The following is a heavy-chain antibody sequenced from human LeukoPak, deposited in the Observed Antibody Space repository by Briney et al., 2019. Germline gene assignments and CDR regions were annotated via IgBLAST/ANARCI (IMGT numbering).Heavy chain of an antibody. CDR3: ARGPPLRYYDSSGVGGVWFDP. V-gene: IGHV1-8*02. CDR1: GGTFSSYA. Sequence: EASVKVSCKASGGTFSSYAISWVRQAPGQGLEWMGWMNPNSGNTGYAQKFQGRVTMTRNTSISTAYMELSSLRSEDTAVYYCARGPPLRYYDSSGVGGVWFDPWGQGTLVTVSS. CDR2: MNPNSGNT. J-gene: IGHJ5*02. D-gene: IGHD3-22*01.